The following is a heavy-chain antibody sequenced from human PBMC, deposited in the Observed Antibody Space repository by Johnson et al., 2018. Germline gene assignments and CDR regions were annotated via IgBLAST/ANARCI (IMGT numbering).Heavy chain of an antibody. CDR3: AKVKPLSSGWSPDAFGI. Sequence: VQLLESGGGVVQPGRSLRLSCAASGFTFSSYSMNWVRQAPGKGLEWVSYISYTTTTTYYADSVKGRFTISRDNAKNSLYLQMNSLRAEGAALDYCAKVKPLSSGWSPDAFGIGGQGTMVTVSS. CDR2: ISYTTTTT. CDR1: GFTFSSYS. J-gene: IGHJ3*02. V-gene: IGHV3-48*01. D-gene: IGHD6-19*01.